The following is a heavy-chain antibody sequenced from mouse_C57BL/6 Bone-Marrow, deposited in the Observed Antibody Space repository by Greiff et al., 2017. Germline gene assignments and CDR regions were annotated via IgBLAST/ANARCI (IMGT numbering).Heavy chain of an antibody. J-gene: IGHJ4*01. CDR1: GFSLTSYG. CDR2: IWSGGST. D-gene: IGHD2-5*01. V-gene: IGHV2-2*01. CDR3: ARGRYYSNFYAMDY. Sequence: VQLQESGPGLVQPSQSLSITCTVSGFSLTSYGVHWVRQSPGKGLEWLGVIWSGGSTDYNAAFISRLSISKDNSKSQVFFKMNSLQADDTAIYYCARGRYYSNFYAMDYWGQGTSVTVSS.